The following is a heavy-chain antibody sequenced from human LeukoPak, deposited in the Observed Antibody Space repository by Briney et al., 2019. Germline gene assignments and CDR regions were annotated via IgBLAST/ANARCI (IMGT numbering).Heavy chain of an antibody. V-gene: IGHV1-8*01. CDR1: GYTFTSYD. J-gene: IGHJ6*02. CDR2: MNPNSGNT. CDR3: ARGVVDGSSWYYYYGMDV. D-gene: IGHD6-13*01. Sequence: ASVKVSCKASGYTFTSYDINWVRQATGQGLGWMGWMNPNSGNTGYAQKFQGRVTMTRNTSISTAYMELSSLRSEDTAVYYCARGVVDGSSWYYYYGMDVWGQGTTVTVSS.